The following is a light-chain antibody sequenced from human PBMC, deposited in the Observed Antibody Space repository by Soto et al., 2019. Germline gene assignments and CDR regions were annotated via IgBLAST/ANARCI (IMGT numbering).Light chain of an antibody. CDR1: QIVSNV. CDR3: QQYYRYPWT. J-gene: IGKJ1*01. Sequence: STLSASVGDRVTITCRASQIVSNVLAWFQQKPGKGPELLIYDVSNLQSGVPSRFSGSGSGTEFTLTISSLQPDDFAVYYCQQYYRYPWTFGQGTKVDIK. V-gene: IGKV1-5*01. CDR2: DVS.